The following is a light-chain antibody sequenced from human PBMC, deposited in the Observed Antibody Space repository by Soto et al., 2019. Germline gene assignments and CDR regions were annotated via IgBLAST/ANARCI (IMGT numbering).Light chain of an antibody. Sequence: QSVLTQPPSVSGAPGQRVTISCTGSSSNIGAGYDVPWYQQLPGTAPKLLIYGNSNRPSGVPDRFSGSKSGTSASLAINGIQAEDEADYYCQSYDSSLSSYVFGPGTKLTVL. CDR3: QSYDSSLSSYV. CDR2: GNS. J-gene: IGLJ1*01. V-gene: IGLV1-40*01. CDR1: SSNIGAGYD.